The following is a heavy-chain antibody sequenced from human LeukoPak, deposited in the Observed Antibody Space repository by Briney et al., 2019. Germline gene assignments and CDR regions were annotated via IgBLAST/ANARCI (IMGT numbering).Heavy chain of an antibody. D-gene: IGHD4-23*01. CDR2: ISGSGGST. Sequence: ETLSLTCAVYGGSFSGYYWSWIRQAPGKGLEWVSAISGSGGSTYYADSVKGRFTISRDNSKNTLYLQMNSLRAEDTAVYYCTTDAVVTPRIFDYWGQGTLVTVSS. CDR1: GGSFSGYY. V-gene: IGHV3-23*01. J-gene: IGHJ4*02. CDR3: TTDAVVTPRIFDY.